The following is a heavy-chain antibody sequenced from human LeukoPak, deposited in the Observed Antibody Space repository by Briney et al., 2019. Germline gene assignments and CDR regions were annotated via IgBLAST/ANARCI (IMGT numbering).Heavy chain of an antibody. CDR3: AKAGAAADLGWANWFDP. Sequence: PGGSLRLSCAASGFTFSSYAMNWVRQAPGKGLEWVSSISGSGGTTYYAGSVKGRFTISRDNSKNTLYLQMNSLRAEDTAVYYCAKAGAAADLGWANWFDPWGQGTLVTVSS. V-gene: IGHV3-23*01. CDR1: GFTFSSYA. CDR2: ISGSGGTT. J-gene: IGHJ5*02. D-gene: IGHD6-13*01.